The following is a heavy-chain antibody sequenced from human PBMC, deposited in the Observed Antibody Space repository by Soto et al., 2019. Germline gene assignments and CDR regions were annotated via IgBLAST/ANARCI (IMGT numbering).Heavy chain of an antibody. D-gene: IGHD1-1*01. V-gene: IGHV1-69*06. CDR3: ARAQGVLERRCYFDY. CDR1: GGTFSSYA. Sequence: SVKVSGKASGGTFSSYAISWVRQAPGKGLEWMGGIIPIFGTANYAQKFQGRVTITADKSTSTAYMGLSGLSSEDTAVYYWARAQGVLERRCYFDYWGQGTMVTVSS. CDR2: IIPIFGTA. J-gene: IGHJ4*02.